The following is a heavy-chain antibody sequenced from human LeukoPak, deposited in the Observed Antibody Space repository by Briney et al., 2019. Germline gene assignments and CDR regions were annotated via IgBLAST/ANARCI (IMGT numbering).Heavy chain of an antibody. V-gene: IGHV4-39*07. CDR3: ARSSEGRYYYDSSGYSYYYYYMDV. D-gene: IGHD3-22*01. Sequence: SETLSLTCTVSGGSIGSSSYYWGWIRQPPGKGLEWIGSIYYSGSTNYNPSLKSRVTISVDTSKNQFSLKLNSVTAADTAVYYCARSSEGRYYYDSSGYSYYYYYMDVWGKGTTVTISS. CDR2: IYYSGST. J-gene: IGHJ6*03. CDR1: GGSIGSSSYY.